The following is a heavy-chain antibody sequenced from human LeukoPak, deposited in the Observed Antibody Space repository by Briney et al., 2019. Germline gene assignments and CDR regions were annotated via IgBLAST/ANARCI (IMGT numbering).Heavy chain of an antibody. J-gene: IGHJ4*02. CDR3: ARPVGYTGTGSCYGY. CDR1: GFTFSNYE. Sequence: GGFLRLSCEASGFTFSNYEMSWVRQAPGKGLEWISYISTDGTITHYADSVKGRLTISRDNAKKSLFLQMNSLRAEDTAVYYCARPVGYTGTGSCYGYWGQGTLVTVSS. D-gene: IGHD3-10*01. CDR2: ISTDGTIT. V-gene: IGHV3-48*03.